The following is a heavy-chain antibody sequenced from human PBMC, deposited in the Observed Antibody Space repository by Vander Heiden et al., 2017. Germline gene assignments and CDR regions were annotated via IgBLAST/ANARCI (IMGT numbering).Heavy chain of an antibody. Sequence: QVQLVQSGAAVKKPGASVKVSCKASGYTLTSYYMHWVRQAPGQGLEWMGIINPSGGSTSYAQKFQGRVTMTRDTFTSTVYMELSSLRSEDTAVYYCARVGAVAGLGYWGQGTLVTVSS. V-gene: IGHV1-46*01. CDR1: GYTLTSYY. J-gene: IGHJ4*02. CDR2: INPSGGST. CDR3: ARVGAVAGLGY. D-gene: IGHD6-19*01.